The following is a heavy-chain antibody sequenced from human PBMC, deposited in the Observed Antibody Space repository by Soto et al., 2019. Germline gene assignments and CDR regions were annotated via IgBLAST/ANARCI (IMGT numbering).Heavy chain of an antibody. Sequence: PSETLSLTCAVAGGSISSGGYYWSWIRHHPGKGLEWIGYIYYSGSTYYNPSLKSRVTISVDTSKNQFSLKLSSVTAADTAVYYCASERYYDFWSGSGVFDYWGQGTLVTVSS. CDR2: IYYSGST. V-gene: IGHV4-31*11. CDR1: GGSISSGGYY. D-gene: IGHD3-3*01. CDR3: ASERYYDFWSGSGVFDY. J-gene: IGHJ4*02.